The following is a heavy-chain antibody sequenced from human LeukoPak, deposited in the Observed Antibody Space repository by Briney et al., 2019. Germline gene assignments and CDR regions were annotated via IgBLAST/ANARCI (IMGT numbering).Heavy chain of an antibody. Sequence: PGGSLRLSCAASGFTFSDYAMNSVRQAPGKGLEWVSALSASGYTTYYADSVKGRFTISRDNSKNTLYLQMNSLRDEDSAVYYCVKGSSGYYYDYWGQGTLVTVSS. CDR2: LSASGYTT. J-gene: IGHJ4*02. CDR3: VKGSSGYYYDY. D-gene: IGHD3-22*01. CDR1: GFTFSDYA. V-gene: IGHV3-23*01.